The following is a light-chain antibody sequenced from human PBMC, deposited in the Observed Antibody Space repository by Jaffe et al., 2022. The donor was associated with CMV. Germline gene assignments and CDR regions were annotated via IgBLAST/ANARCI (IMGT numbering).Light chain of an antibody. Sequence: QSALTQPASVSGSPGQSITISCTGTSSDIRSYNLVSWYQHHPGKAPKVIIYGVTKRPSGVSSRFSGSKSGNTASLTISGLQSEDEADYYCCSYAGSTTWIFGGGTKLTVL. CDR2: GVT. CDR3: CSYAGSTTWI. J-gene: IGLJ2*01. CDR1: SSDIRSYNL. V-gene: IGLV2-23*02.